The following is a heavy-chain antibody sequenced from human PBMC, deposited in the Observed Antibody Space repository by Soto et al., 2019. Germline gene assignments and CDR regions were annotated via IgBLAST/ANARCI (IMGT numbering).Heavy chain of an antibody. D-gene: IGHD6-13*01. CDR1: GFTFSDYY. CDR2: ISSSSSYT. J-gene: IGHJ2*01. CDR3: ARTIAAAGGRRYFDL. Sequence: QVQLVESGGGLVKPGGSLRLSCAASGFTFSDYYMSWIRQAPGKGLEWVSYISSSSSYTNYADSVKGRFTISRDNAKNSLYLQMNSLRDEDTAVYHCARTIAAAGGRRYFDLSGRGTLVTVSS. V-gene: IGHV3-11*05.